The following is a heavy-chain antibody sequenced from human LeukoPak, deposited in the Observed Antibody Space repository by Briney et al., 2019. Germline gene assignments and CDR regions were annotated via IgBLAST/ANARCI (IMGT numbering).Heavy chain of an antibody. Sequence: SETLSLTCTVSGHSLSGSSYYWGWIRQPPGKGLEWIGNIYYTGGTYYNPSLESRVTISVDTSKNQFSLKLSSVTAADSAVYYCARAGYYDYYYYYIMDVWGQGTTVTVSS. V-gene: IGHV4-39*07. CDR1: GHSLSGSSYY. D-gene: IGHD3-10*01. CDR2: IYYTGGT. J-gene: IGHJ6*02. CDR3: ARAGYYDYYYYYIMDV.